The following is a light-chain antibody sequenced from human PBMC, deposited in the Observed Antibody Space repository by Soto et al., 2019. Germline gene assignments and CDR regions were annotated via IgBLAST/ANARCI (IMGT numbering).Light chain of an antibody. J-gene: IGLJ3*02. CDR1: SSNIGSNA. Sequence: QSVLTQPPSASGTPGQRVTISCSGSSSNIGSNAVNWYQQLPGTAPKLLIYSNNQRPSGVPDRFSGSKSGTSASLAISGLQPEEKADYYCAAWDDSLNGWVFGGGTKLTVL. CDR2: SNN. V-gene: IGLV1-44*01. CDR3: AAWDDSLNGWV.